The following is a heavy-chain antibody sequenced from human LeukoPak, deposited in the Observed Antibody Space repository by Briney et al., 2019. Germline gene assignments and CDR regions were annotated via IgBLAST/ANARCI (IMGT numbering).Heavy chain of an antibody. D-gene: IGHD6-13*01. V-gene: IGHV3-53*01. CDR3: ARTSSSSWENWFDP. CDR1: GFTFSSNY. CDR2: IYSGGRT. Sequence: QPGGSLRLSCAASGFTFSSNYMSWVRQAPGKGLEWVSVIYSGGRTYYADSVKGRFTISRDNTKNTLYLQMKSLRAEDTAVYYGARTSSSSWENWFDPWGQGTLVTVSS. J-gene: IGHJ5*02.